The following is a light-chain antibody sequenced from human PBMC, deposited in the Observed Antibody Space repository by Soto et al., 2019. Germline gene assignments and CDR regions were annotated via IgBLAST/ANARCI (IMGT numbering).Light chain of an antibody. CDR1: QSLLHSDGKTY. J-gene: IGKJ1*01. Sequence: DIVIAQTPLSVSFTPRQPSSTSCESSQSLLHSDGKTYLYWYLQKPGQPPQLLIYEVSNRFSGVPDRFSGSGSGTDFTLKISRVEAEDVATYYCQHYNSYSEAFGQGTKVDI. V-gene: IGKV2D-29*01. CDR2: EVS. CDR3: QHYNSYSEA.